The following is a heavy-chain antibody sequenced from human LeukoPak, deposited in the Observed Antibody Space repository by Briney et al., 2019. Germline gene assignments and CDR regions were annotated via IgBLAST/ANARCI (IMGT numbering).Heavy chain of an antibody. CDR3: ARPLNKRDGYSSDN. J-gene: IGHJ4*02. Sequence: SETLSLTFTVSGGSISSSSYYWGWIRQPPGKGLEWIGSIYYSGSTYYNPSLESRVTISVDTSKNQFSLKLTSVTAADTALYYCARPLNKRDGYSSDNWGQGTLVTVSS. CDR1: GGSISSSSYY. D-gene: IGHD5-24*01. V-gene: IGHV4-39*07. CDR2: IYYSGST.